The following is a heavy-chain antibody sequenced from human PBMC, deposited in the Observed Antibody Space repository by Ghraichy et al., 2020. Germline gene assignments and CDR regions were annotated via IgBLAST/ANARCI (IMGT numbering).Heavy chain of an antibody. D-gene: IGHD2-21*02. J-gene: IGHJ2*01. V-gene: IGHV4-59*01. CDR2: IYYTGKT. CDR1: GGSISRYY. Sequence: SETLSLTCTVSGGSISRYYWSWIRQPPGKGLEWIGYIYYTGKTEYNPSLKSRVTISVDTSRNQFSLKLSSVAAGDTAVYYCAGAGVMETALSFWYFDLWGRGTLVTVSS. CDR3: AGAGVMETALSFWYFDL.